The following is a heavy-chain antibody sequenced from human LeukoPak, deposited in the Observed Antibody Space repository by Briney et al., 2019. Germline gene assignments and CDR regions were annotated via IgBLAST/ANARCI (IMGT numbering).Heavy chain of an antibody. CDR3: AKDPTTVTPTEYFDY. CDR1: GFTFSSYG. CDR2: IWYDGSNK. D-gene: IGHD4-17*01. Sequence: GGSLRLSCAASGFTFSSYGMHWVRQAPGKGLEWVAVIWYDGSNKYYADSVKGRFTISRDNSKNTLYLQMYSLRAEDTAVYYCAKDPTTVTPTEYFDYWGQGTLVTVSS. V-gene: IGHV3-33*06. J-gene: IGHJ4*02.